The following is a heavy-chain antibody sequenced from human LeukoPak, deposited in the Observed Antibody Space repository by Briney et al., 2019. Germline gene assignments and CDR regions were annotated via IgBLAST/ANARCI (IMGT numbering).Heavy chain of an antibody. CDR3: ARVVVPAASPIRWSGMDV. D-gene: IGHD2-2*01. V-gene: IGHV3-30*04. CDR1: GFPFVSYA. Sequence: GGPLRLPWAASGFPFVSYAMPWARQPPGKGREWVAVPSYDGSNKYYADSVKGRFTISRDNSKNTLYLQMNSLRAEDAAVYYCARVVVPAASPIRWSGMDVWGKGTTVTVSS. J-gene: IGHJ6*04. CDR2: PSYDGSNK.